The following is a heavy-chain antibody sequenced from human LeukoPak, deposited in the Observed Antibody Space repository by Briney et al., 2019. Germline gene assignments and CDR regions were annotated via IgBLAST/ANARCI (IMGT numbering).Heavy chain of an antibody. CDR1: GFTFSSYA. CDR2: ISGSGGST. V-gene: IGHV3-23*01. CDR3: AKDLMGIQLWFPFDY. Sequence: PGGSLRLSCTASGFTFSSYAMSWVRQAPGKGLEWVSAISGSGGSTYYADSVKGRFTISRDNSKNTLYLQMNSLRAEDTAVYYCAKDLMGIQLWFPFDYWGQGTLVTVSS. J-gene: IGHJ4*02. D-gene: IGHD5-18*01.